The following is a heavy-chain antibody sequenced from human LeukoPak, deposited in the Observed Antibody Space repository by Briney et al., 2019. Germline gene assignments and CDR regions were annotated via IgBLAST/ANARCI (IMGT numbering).Heavy chain of an antibody. J-gene: IGHJ1*01. V-gene: IGHV1-3*01. Sequence: ASVKVSCKASGYTFTSYAMHWVRQAPGQRLEWMGWINAGNGNTKYSQKFQGRVTITRDTSASTAYMELSSLRSEDTAVYYCARVGYCGGDCYPEYFQHWGQGTLVTVSS. CDR3: ARVGYCGGDCYPEYFQH. D-gene: IGHD2-21*02. CDR2: INAGNGNT. CDR1: GYTFTSYA.